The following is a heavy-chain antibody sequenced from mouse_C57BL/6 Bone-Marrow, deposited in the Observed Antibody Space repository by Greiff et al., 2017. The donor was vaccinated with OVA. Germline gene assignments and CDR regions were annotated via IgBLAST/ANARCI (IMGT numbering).Heavy chain of an antibody. D-gene: IGHD2-4*01. Sequence: DVMLVESGEGLVKPGGSLKLSCAASGFTFSSYAMSWVRQTPEKRLEWVAYISSGGDYIYYADTVKGRFTISRDNARNTLYLQMSRLKSEDTAMYYCTRVYYDLSYFDDWGQGTTLTVSS. CDR1: GFTFSSYA. J-gene: IGHJ2*01. CDR2: ISSGGDYI. V-gene: IGHV5-9-1*02. CDR3: TRVYYDLSYFDD.